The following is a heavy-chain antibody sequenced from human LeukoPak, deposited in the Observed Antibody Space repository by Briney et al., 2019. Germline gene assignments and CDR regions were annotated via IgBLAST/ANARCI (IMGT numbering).Heavy chain of an antibody. CDR3: ASPSISDSSGYYYV. V-gene: IGHV1-18*01. Sequence: ASVKVSCKASGYTFTSYGISWVRQAPGQGLEWMGWISAYNGNTNYAQKLQGRVTMTTDTSTSTAYMELRSLRSDDTAVYYCASPSISDSSGYYYVWGQGTLVTVSS. CDR2: ISAYNGNT. D-gene: IGHD3-22*01. J-gene: IGHJ4*02. CDR1: GYTFTSYG.